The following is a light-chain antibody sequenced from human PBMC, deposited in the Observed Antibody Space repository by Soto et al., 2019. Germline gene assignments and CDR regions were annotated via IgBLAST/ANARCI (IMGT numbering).Light chain of an antibody. CDR3: CSLTTSHTYV. V-gene: IGLV2-14*03. Sequence: QCALTQPASVCGSPGQSITISCTGTSSDIGHYDYVSWYQQYPGKAPKLMIYHVTYRPSGVSNRYSGSKSGNSASLTISGLQADDEADYYCCSLTTSHTYVFGSGTKLTVL. CDR2: HVT. J-gene: IGLJ1*01. CDR1: SSDIGHYDY.